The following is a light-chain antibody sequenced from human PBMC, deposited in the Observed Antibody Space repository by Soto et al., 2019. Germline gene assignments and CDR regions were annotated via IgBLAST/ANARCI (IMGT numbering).Light chain of an antibody. J-gene: IGKJ1*01. Sequence: DIQMTQSPSTLSASVGDRVTITCRASQRINSWLAWYQQKPGKAPNLLIYDASTLESGVPSRFSGSGSGTEFTLTITILQPGDFATYYCQQYEALGTFGQGTKVEIK. CDR3: QQYEALGT. V-gene: IGKV1-5*01. CDR2: DAS. CDR1: QRINSW.